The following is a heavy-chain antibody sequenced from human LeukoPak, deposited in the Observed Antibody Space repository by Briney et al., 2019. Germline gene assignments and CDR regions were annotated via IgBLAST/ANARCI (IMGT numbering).Heavy chain of an antibody. CDR3: ARDEESGQIAAAGTGYYYYGMDV. V-gene: IGHV1-18*01. CDR1: GYTFTSYG. D-gene: IGHD6-13*01. CDR2: ISAYNGNT. J-gene: IGHJ6*02. Sequence: ASVKVSCKASGYTFTSYGISWVRQAPGQGLEWMGWISAYNGNTNYAQKLQGRVTMTTDTSTSTAYMELRSLRSDDTAVYYCARDEESGQIAAAGTGYYYYGMDVWGQGTTVTVSS.